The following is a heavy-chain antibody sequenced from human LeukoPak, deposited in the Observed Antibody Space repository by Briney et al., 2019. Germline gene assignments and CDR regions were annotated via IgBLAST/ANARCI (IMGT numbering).Heavy chain of an antibody. J-gene: IGHJ4*02. Sequence: GASVKVSCKASGYTFTGYYMHWVRQAPGQGLEWMGWINPNSGGTNYAQKFQGRVTMTRDTSISTAYMELSRLRSDDTAVYYCARPRWGYYDILTGYYNVGYFDYWGQGTLVTVSS. CDR1: GYTFTGYY. CDR2: INPNSGGT. V-gene: IGHV1-2*02. CDR3: ARPRWGYYDILTGYYNVGYFDY. D-gene: IGHD3-9*01.